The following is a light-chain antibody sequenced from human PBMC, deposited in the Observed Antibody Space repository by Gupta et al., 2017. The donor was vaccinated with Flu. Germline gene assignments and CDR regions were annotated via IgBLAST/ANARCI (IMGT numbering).Light chain of an antibody. CDR1: QGIFTN. V-gene: IGKV1-16*01. Sequence: PSSLSASLGDTVTISCRASQGIFTNVAWFQQKPGEAPRSLIYIASILQPGVPSRFSGSGSGTGFTLTIANLQPEDSAIYYCQQYIAYPFTFGGGTKVEIK. CDR3: QQYIAYPFT. CDR2: IAS. J-gene: IGKJ4*01.